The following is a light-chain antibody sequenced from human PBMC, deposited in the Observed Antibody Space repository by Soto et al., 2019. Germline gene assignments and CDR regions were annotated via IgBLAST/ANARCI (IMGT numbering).Light chain of an antibody. Sequence: EIVLTQSPGPLSLSPGARATLSCRASQSVSSSYLAWYQQKPGQAPRRLMYGASYRATGIPDRFSGSGSGTDFTITISRLEPEDFVVYYCQQYDASPTFGQGPNVE. V-gene: IGKV3-20*01. CDR3: QQYDASPT. CDR1: QSVSSSY. CDR2: GAS. J-gene: IGKJ1*01.